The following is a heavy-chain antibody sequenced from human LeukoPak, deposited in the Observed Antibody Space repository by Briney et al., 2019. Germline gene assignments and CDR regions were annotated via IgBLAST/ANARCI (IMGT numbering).Heavy chain of an antibody. CDR2: IKQDGSEK. Sequence: PGGSLRLSCAASGITFSSYWMSWVRQAPGKGLEWVANIKQDGSEKYYVDSVKGRFTISRDNAKNSLYLQMNSLRAEDTAVYYCARARGEATIRDYWGQGTLVTVSS. V-gene: IGHV3-7*01. J-gene: IGHJ4*02. CDR1: GITFSSYW. D-gene: IGHD5-12*01. CDR3: ARARGEATIRDY.